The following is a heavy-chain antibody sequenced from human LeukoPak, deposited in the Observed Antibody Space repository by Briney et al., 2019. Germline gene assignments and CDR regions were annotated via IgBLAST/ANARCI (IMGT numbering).Heavy chain of an antibody. CDR2: VSSTSSYM. V-gene: IGHV3-21*01. D-gene: IGHD2-15*01. CDR3: ARGGGPYGMDV. Sequence: GGSLRLSCAASGFTFSSYSMNWVRQAPGRGLEWVSSVSSTSSYMYYADSVKGRFTISRDNPKNSLYLQMTSLRAEDAAVYYCARGGGPYGMDVWGQGTTVTVSS. CDR1: GFTFSSYS. J-gene: IGHJ6*02.